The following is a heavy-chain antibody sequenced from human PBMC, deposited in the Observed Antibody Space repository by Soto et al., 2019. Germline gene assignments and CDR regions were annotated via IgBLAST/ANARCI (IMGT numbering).Heavy chain of an antibody. V-gene: IGHV1-69*01. CDR2: IIPIFGTA. CDR3: ARRRITVAGSPDYYYYYGMDV. J-gene: IGHJ6*02. D-gene: IGHD6-19*01. Sequence: QVPLVQSGAEVKKPGSSVKVSCEASGGTFSSYAISWVRQAPGQGLEWMGGIIPIFGTANYAQKFQGRVTITADESTSTAYMELSSLRSEDTAVYYCARRRITVAGSPDYYYYYGMDVWGQGTTVTVSS. CDR1: GGTFSSYA.